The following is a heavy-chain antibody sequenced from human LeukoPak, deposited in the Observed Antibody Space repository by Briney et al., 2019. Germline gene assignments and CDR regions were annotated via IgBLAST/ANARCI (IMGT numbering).Heavy chain of an antibody. D-gene: IGHD3-3*01. CDR2: ISSSSSYI. CDR3: ARVATRRTRITIFGVAPVDY. J-gene: IGHJ4*02. Sequence: AGGSLRLSCAASGFTFSSYAMSWVRQAPGKGLEWVSSISSSSSYIYYADSVKGRFTISRDNAKNSLYLQMNSLRAEDTAVYYCARVATRRTRITIFGVAPVDYWGQGTLVTVSS. V-gene: IGHV3-21*01. CDR1: GFTFSSYA.